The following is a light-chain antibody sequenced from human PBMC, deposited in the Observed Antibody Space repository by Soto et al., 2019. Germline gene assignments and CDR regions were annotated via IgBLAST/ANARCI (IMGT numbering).Light chain of an antibody. CDR1: QSITGD. Sequence: DIQMTQSPSSLYASVGDRVTITCRASQSITGDLNWYQQKPGKAPKLLIYAASSLQSGVPSRFSGSGSGTDFTLTISSLQRDDFSTYFCQQSLGIPYTFGQGTRLETK. V-gene: IGKV1-39*01. CDR3: QQSLGIPYT. CDR2: AAS. J-gene: IGKJ2*01.